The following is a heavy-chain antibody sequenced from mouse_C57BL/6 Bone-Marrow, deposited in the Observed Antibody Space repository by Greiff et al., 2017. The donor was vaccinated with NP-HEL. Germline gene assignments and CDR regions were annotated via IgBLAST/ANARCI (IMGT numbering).Heavy chain of an antibody. V-gene: IGHV8-8*01. Sequence: QVTLKVSGPGILQPSQTLSLTCSFSGFSLSTFGMGVGWIRQPSGKGLEWLAHIWWDDDKYYNPALKSRLTISKDTSKNQVFLKIANVDTADTATYYCARGRFMDYGSSYVWFADRGQGTLVTVSA. CDR3: ARGRFMDYGSSYVWFAD. CDR2: IWWDDDK. J-gene: IGHJ3*01. CDR1: GFSLSTFGMG. D-gene: IGHD1-1*01.